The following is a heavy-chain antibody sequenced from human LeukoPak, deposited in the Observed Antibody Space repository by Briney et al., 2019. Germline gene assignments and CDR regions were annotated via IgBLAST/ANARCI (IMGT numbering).Heavy chain of an antibody. Sequence: SETLSLTCAVYGGSFSGYYWSWIRQPPGKGLEWIGEINHSGSTNYNPSLKSRVTISVDTSKNQFSLKLSSVTAADTAVYYCARHVEVATIGDYYYYYMDVWGKGTTVTISS. V-gene: IGHV4-34*01. CDR2: INHSGST. CDR1: GGSFSGYY. CDR3: ARHVEVATIGDYYYYYMDV. D-gene: IGHD5-12*01. J-gene: IGHJ6*03.